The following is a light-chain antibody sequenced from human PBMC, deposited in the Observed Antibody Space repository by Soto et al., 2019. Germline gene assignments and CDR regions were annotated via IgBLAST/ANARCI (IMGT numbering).Light chain of an antibody. Sequence: QSALTKPRSVSGSPGQSVTISCTGTSSDVGGYNYVSWYQQHPGKAPKLMIYDVNKRPSGVPDRFSGSKSGNTASLTISGLQAEDEADYYCCSYAGSYTVVFGGGTQLTVL. CDR1: SSDVGGYNY. J-gene: IGLJ2*01. CDR3: CSYAGSYTVV. V-gene: IGLV2-11*01. CDR2: DVN.